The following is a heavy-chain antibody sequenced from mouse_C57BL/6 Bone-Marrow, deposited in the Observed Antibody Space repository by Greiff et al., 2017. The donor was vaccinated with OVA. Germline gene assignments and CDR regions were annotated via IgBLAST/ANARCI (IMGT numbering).Heavy chain of an antibody. CDR2: ISRGSSTI. CDR1: GFTFSDYG. Sequence: EVQLVESGGGLVKPGGSLKLSCAASGFTFSDYGMHWVRQAPEKGLEWVAYISRGSSTIYYADKVKGRFTVSRDNAKNTLFLQMTSLRSEDTAMYYCATHYYGSSYFDYWGQGTTLSVSS. CDR3: ATHYYGSSYFDY. D-gene: IGHD1-1*01. V-gene: IGHV5-17*01. J-gene: IGHJ2*01.